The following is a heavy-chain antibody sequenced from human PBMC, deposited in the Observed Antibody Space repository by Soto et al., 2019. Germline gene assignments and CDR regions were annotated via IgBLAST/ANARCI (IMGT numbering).Heavy chain of an antibody. D-gene: IGHD6-19*01. CDR3: ARAPYSSGWYGY. J-gene: IGHJ4*02. CDR2: IYYSGST. CDR1: GGSISSYY. Sequence: QVQLQESGPGLVKPSETLSLTCTVSGGSISSYYWSWIRQPPGKGLEWIGYIYYSGSTNYNPSLKSRVTRAVDTSKNQCSLKLSSVTAADTAVYYCARAPYSSGWYGYWGQGTLVTVSS. V-gene: IGHV4-59*01.